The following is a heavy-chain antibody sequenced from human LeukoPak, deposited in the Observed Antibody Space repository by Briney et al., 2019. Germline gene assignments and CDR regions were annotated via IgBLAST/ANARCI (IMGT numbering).Heavy chain of an antibody. V-gene: IGHV3-53*01. CDR1: GPTVRNNY. J-gene: IGHJ4*02. CDR2: IYSDGST. Sequence: GGSLRLSCAASGPTVRNNYMSWVRQSPGKGLEWVSVIYSDGSTYYEDSVKGRFTISRDTSKNTLSLQMSSLRVEDTAVYFCAREKGRGVISPYYDCWGQGTLVTVSS. D-gene: IGHD3-10*01. CDR3: AREKGRGVISPYYDC.